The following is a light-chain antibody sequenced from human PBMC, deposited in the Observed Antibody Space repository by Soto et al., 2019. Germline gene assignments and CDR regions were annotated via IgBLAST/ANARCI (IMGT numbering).Light chain of an antibody. CDR3: CSYAGSYILL. J-gene: IGLJ2*01. V-gene: IGLV2-11*01. CDR1: SSDVGGYNF. CDR2: DVS. Sequence: QSALTQPRSVSGSPGQSVTISCTGTSSDVGGYNFVSWYQQHPGKAPKLIISDVSVRPSGVPDRFSGSKSANTASLTISGLQAEDEADYFCCSYAGSYILLFGGGTKLTVL.